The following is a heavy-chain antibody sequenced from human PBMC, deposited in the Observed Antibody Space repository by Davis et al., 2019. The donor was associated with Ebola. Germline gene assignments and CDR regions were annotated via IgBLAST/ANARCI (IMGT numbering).Heavy chain of an antibody. D-gene: IGHD3-10*01. Sequence: SETLSLTCAVYGGSFSGYYWSWIRQPPGKGLEWIGEINHSGSTNYNPSLKSRVTISVDTSKNQFSLKLSSVTAADTAVYYCARSDVLLWFREEYSWEAFDIWGQGTMVTVSS. V-gene: IGHV4-34*01. CDR1: GGSFSGYY. CDR3: ARSDVLLWFREEYSWEAFDI. CDR2: INHSGST. J-gene: IGHJ3*02.